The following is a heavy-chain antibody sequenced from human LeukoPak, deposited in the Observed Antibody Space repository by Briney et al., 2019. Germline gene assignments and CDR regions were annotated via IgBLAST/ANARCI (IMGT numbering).Heavy chain of an antibody. CDR1: GGSISSGDYY. J-gene: IGHJ3*02. CDR3: ATRGYYDSSGYKTPDAFDI. D-gene: IGHD3-22*01. CDR2: IYYSGST. V-gene: IGHV4-61*08. Sequence: SETLSLTCTVSGGSISSGDYYWSWIRQPPGKGLEWIGYIYYSGSTNYNPSLKSRVTISVDTSKNQFSLKLSSVTAADTAVYYCATRGYYDSSGYKTPDAFDIWGQGTMVTVSS.